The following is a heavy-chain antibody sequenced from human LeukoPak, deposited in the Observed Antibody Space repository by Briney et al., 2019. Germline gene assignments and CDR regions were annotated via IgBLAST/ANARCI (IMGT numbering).Heavy chain of an antibody. D-gene: IGHD6-6*01. Sequence: PSETLSLTCTVSGGSISSYYWSWIRRPAGKGLEWIGLIYTSGSPNYNPSLKSRVTMSVDTSKNQFSLKLSSVTAADTAVYYCARDYSSSKVAFDIWGQGTMVTVSS. CDR2: IYTSGSP. J-gene: IGHJ3*02. V-gene: IGHV4-4*07. CDR3: ARDYSSSKVAFDI. CDR1: GGSISSYY.